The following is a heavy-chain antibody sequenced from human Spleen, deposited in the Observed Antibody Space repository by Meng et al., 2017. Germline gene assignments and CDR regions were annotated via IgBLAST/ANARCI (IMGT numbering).Heavy chain of an antibody. CDR2: IYSGDLT. CDR1: GFYFNNAW. CDR3: ARDRCSGGTCSDFDY. D-gene: IGHD2-15*01. J-gene: IGHJ4*02. V-gene: IGHV3-66*02. Sequence: GESLKISCAASGFYFNNAWMSWVRQAPGKGLEWVSVIYSGDLTYYADSVKGRFTISRDNSKNTLYLQMSSLRIEDTAVYYCARDRCSGGTCSDFDYWGQGILVTVSS.